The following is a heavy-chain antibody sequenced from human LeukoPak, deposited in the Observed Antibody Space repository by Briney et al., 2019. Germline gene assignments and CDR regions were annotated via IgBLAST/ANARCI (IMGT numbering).Heavy chain of an antibody. Sequence: GGSLRLSCAASGFTFSSYAMHWVRQAPGKGLEWVANIKQDGSEKYYVDSVKGRFTISRDNAKNSLYLQMNSLRAEDTAVYYCARRIAAADYYFDYWGQGTLVTVSS. D-gene: IGHD6-13*01. CDR2: IKQDGSEK. CDR1: GFTFSSYA. CDR3: ARRIAAADYYFDY. V-gene: IGHV3-7*01. J-gene: IGHJ4*02.